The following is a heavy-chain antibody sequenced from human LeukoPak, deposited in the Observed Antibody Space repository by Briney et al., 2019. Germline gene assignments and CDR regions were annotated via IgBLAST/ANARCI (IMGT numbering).Heavy chain of an antibody. CDR2: IKSKTDGGTT. D-gene: IGHD1-1*01. CDR1: GFTFTNYW. V-gene: IGHV3-15*01. CDR3: TTQLEPTRDY. Sequence: PGGSLSLSCAASGFTFTNYWMHWVRQAPGKGLEWVGRIKSKTDGGTTDYAAPVKGRFTISRDDSKNTLYLQMNSLKTEDTAVYYCTTQLEPTRDYWGQGTLVTVSS. J-gene: IGHJ4*02.